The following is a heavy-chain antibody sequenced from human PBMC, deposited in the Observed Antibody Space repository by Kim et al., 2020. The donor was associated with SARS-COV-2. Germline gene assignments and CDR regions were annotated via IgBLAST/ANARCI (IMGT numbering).Heavy chain of an antibody. CDR3: ARERVRYGDYETDDAFDI. J-gene: IGHJ3*02. CDR1: GYTFTSYA. CDR2: INAGNGNT. D-gene: IGHD4-17*01. Sequence: ASVKVSCKASGYTFTSYAMHWVRQAPGQRLEWMGWINAGNGNTKYSQKFQGRVTITRDTSASTAYMELSSLRSEDTAVYYCARERVRYGDYETDDAFDIWGQGTMVTVSS. V-gene: IGHV1-3*01.